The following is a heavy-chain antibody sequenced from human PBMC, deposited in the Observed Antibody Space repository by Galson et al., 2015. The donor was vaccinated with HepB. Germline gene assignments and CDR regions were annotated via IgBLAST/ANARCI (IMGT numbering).Heavy chain of an antibody. V-gene: IGHV1-46*01. CDR2: IFAGGGST. D-gene: IGHD2-15*01. CDR3: ARETPDTYYFDY. CDR1: GYTLTYYH. Sequence: SVKVSCKASGYTLTYYHFHWVRQAPGQGPEWMGKIFAGGGSTRYAERFQGRVTLTRDSSTSTIYMEVSSLRSDDTAVYYCARETPDTYYFDYWGQGTLVTVS. J-gene: IGHJ4*02.